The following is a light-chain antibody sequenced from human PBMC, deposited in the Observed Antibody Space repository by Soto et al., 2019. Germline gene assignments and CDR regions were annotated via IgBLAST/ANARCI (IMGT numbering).Light chain of an antibody. CDR3: QQYGASPPYT. CDR2: AAS. V-gene: IGKV3-20*01. J-gene: IGKJ2*01. Sequence: EIVMTQSPATLSVSPGARATLSCRASQSVGSDLAWYQQKPGQAPRLLIYAASRRATGIPDKFSGSGSGTDFTLTISRLAPEDSAVYYCQQYGASPPYTFGQGTKVEI. CDR1: QSVGSD.